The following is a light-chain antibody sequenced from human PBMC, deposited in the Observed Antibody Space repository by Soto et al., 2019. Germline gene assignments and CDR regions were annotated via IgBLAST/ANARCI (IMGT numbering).Light chain of an antibody. CDR2: QVT. Sequence: QSALAQPASVSGSPGQSITISCTGSGSDIATFNYVSWYQQYPGTAPKLLIYQVTSRASGVSHRFSGSKSGTSASLAISGLRSEDEADYYCAAWDDSLSAYVFGTGTKVTVL. J-gene: IGLJ1*01. V-gene: IGLV2-14*01. CDR1: GSDIATFNY. CDR3: AAWDDSLSAYV.